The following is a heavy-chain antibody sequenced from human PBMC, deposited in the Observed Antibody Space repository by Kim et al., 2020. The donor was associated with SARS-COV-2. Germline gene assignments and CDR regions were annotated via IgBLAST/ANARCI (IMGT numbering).Heavy chain of an antibody. V-gene: IGHV3-30*04. CDR2: ISYDGSNK. Sequence: GRSLRLSCAASGFTFSTYALHWVRQAPGKGLEWVAFISYDGSNKYYADSVKGRFTISRDNSKNTLYLQMNSLRAEDTAVYYCAREGLGMDVWGQGTTVTVSS. CDR3: AREGLGMDV. J-gene: IGHJ6*02. CDR1: GFTFSTYA.